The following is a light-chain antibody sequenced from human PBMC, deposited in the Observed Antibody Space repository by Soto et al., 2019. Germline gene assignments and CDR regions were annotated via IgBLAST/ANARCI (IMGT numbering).Light chain of an antibody. CDR1: KLGYKY. J-gene: IGLJ3*02. CDR2: QDN. Sequence: SYELTQPPSVSVPPGQTVSITCSGDKLGYKYASWYQQKPGQSPILVFSQDNKRPSGIPERFSGSTSGNTATLTISGTQPMDEADYYCQAWDSSTVVFGGGTKVTVL. V-gene: IGLV3-1*01. CDR3: QAWDSSTVV.